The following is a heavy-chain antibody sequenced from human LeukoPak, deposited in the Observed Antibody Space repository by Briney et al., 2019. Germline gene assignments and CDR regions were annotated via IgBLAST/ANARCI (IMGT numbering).Heavy chain of an antibody. CDR3: VGVTSTYYFDY. CDR2: ISAYSGNT. J-gene: IGHJ4*02. V-gene: IGHV1-18*01. Sequence: ASAKVSCKASGYTFTSYGISWVRQAPGQGLEWMGWISAYSGNTNYAQKLQGRVTMTTDTSTSTAYMELRSLRSDDTAVYHCVGVTSTYYFDYWGQGTLVTVSS. CDR1: GYTFTSYG.